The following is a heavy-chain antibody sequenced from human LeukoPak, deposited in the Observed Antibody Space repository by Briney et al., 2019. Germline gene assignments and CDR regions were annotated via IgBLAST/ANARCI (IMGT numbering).Heavy chain of an antibody. D-gene: IGHD6-19*01. CDR1: GLIVSSNN. CDR3: TRDGAVAGFVYDY. Sequence: GGSLRLSCEASGLIVSSNNMNWVCQAPGKGLEWVSLIYSGGNTYYADSVKGRFTISRDNSKNTVYVQMNSLRAEDTAVYYCTRDGAVAGFVYDYWGQGTLVTVST. CDR2: IYSGGNT. V-gene: IGHV3-66*01. J-gene: IGHJ4*02.